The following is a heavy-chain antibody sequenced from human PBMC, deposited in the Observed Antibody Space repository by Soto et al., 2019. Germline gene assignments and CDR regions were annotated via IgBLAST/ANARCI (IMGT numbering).Heavy chain of an antibody. CDR1: GFTVSSNY. J-gene: IGHJ6*02. V-gene: IGHV3-53*01. CDR3: ARDLGDYDFWSGYSLYGMDV. CDR2: IYSGGST. Sequence: EVQLVESGGGLIQPGGSLRLSCAASGFTVSSNYMSWVRQAPGKGLEWVSVIYSGGSTYYADSVKGRFTISRDNSKNTLYLQMNSLRAEDTAVYYCARDLGDYDFWSGYSLYGMDVWGQGTTVTVSS. D-gene: IGHD3-3*01.